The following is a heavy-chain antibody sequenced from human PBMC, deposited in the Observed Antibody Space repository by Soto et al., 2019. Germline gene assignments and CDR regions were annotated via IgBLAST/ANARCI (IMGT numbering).Heavy chain of an antibody. CDR2: IIPIFGTA. D-gene: IGHD5-18*01. Sequence: GASVKVSCKASGGTFSSYAISWVRQAPGQGLEWMGGIIPIFGTANYAQKFQGRVTITADESTSTAYMELSSLRSEDTAVYYCAREGTAMYYGMDVWGQGTTVTVSS. CDR3: AREGTAMYYGMDV. J-gene: IGHJ6*02. V-gene: IGHV1-69*13. CDR1: GGTFSSYA.